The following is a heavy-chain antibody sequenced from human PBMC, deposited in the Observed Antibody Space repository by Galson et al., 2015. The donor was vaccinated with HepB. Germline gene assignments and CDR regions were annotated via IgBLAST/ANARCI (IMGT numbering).Heavy chain of an antibody. CDR1: GYTFTSYD. CDR3: ARANYYDSSGYPTTDFDY. J-gene: IGHJ4*02. Sequence: SVKVSCKASGYTFTSYDINWVRQATGQGLEWMGWMNPNSGNTGYAQKFQGRVTMTRNTSISTAYMELSSLRSEDTAVYYCARANYYDSSGYPTTDFDYWGQGTLVTVSS. V-gene: IGHV1-8*01. D-gene: IGHD3-22*01. CDR2: MNPNSGNT.